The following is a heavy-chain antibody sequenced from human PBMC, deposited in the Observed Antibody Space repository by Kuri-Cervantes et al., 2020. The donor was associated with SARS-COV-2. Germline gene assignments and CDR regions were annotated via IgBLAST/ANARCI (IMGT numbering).Heavy chain of an antibody. CDR2: ISALSPTI. J-gene: IGHJ4*02. D-gene: IGHD3/OR15-3a*01. Sequence: GESLKISCAASGFTFSGYSMSWVRQAPGKGLEWVSYISALSPTIYYADSVKGRFTISRDNAKNSLYLQMNSLRAEDTAVYYCARVDYDFWSQGTLVTVSS. CDR3: ARVDYDF. CDR1: GFTFSGYS. V-gene: IGHV3-48*01.